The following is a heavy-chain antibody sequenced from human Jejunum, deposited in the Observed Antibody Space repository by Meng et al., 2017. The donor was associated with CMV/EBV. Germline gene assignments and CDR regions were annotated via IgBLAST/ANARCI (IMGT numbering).Heavy chain of an antibody. Sequence: SGYTFIDYYIFWVRQAPGQGLEWMGWINPTTGGTTYSQKFQGRVTMTRDTSISTAYMEVTRLRSDDTAVYYCARDWGAYTDYFFDYWGQGTLVTVSS. D-gene: IGHD3-16*01. CDR1: GYTFIDYY. V-gene: IGHV1-2*02. CDR2: INPTTGGT. J-gene: IGHJ4*02. CDR3: ARDWGAYTDYFFDY.